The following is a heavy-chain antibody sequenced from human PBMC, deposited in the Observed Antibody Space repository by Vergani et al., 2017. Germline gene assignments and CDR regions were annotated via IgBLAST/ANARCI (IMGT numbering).Heavy chain of an antibody. Sequence: QVQLQESGPGLVKPSETLSLTCAVSGYSISSGSYWGWIRQPPGKGLEWIGSIYHSGSTYYNPSLKSRVTISVDTSKNQFSLKLSSVTAADPAVYYCARSLYCRGGSCLFDYWGQGTLVTVSS. CDR1: GYSISSGSY. CDR2: IYHSGST. D-gene: IGHD2-15*01. J-gene: IGHJ4*02. V-gene: IGHV4-38-2*01. CDR3: ARSLYCRGGSCLFDY.